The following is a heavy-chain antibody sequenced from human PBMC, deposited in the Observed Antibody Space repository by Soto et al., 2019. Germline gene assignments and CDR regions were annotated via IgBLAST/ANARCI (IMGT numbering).Heavy chain of an antibody. CDR2: FIPMFGIP. Sequence: QVQLVQSGAEVKKPGSSVKVSCKASGGTLNKHAITWVRRAPGQGLEWLGGFIPMFGIPNYPQKFQGRVTITADDSTNTSHMELHSLTSDDTAVYYCARGGTSGWLKGAYDVWGQGTMVTVSS. CDR3: ARGGTSGWLKGAYDV. V-gene: IGHV1-69*01. D-gene: IGHD6-13*01. CDR1: GGTLNKHA. J-gene: IGHJ3*01.